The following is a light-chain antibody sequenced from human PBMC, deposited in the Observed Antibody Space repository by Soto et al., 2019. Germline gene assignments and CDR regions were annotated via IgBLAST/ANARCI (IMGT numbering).Light chain of an antibody. V-gene: IGKV3-11*01. CDR1: QSVSSY. Sequence: EIVLTQSPATLSSSPGERPTLSCRASQSVSSYLAWYQQKPGQAPXXLIYDASNRATGIPARFSGSGSGTDFTLTISSLDPEFFAVDYCQQRSNWLTFGGGTKVDIK. CDR2: DAS. CDR3: QQRSNWLT. J-gene: IGKJ4*01.